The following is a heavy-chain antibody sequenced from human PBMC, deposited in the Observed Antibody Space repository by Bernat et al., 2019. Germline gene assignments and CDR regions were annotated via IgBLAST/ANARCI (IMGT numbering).Heavy chain of an antibody. CDR2: IRYDGSNK. Sequence: QVQLVESGGGVVQPGGSLRLSCAASGFTFSTNGMHWVRQAPGKGLEWVAFIRYDGSNKYYADSVKGRFTISRDNSKNTLYLQINSLRAEDTAVYYCAKWTDRSGCWWSSDYWGQGSLVTVSS. J-gene: IGHJ4*02. CDR1: GFTFSTNG. CDR3: AKWTDRSGCWWSSDY. D-gene: IGHD3-3*01. V-gene: IGHV3-30*02.